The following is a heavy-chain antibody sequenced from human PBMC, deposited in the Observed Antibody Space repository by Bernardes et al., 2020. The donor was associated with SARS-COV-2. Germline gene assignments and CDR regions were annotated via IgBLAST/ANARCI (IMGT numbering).Heavy chain of an antibody. J-gene: IGHJ6*02. D-gene: IGHD6-19*01. V-gene: IGHV3-33*01. CDR3: AREYRERLVFSLMDV. CDR1: GFRFRDYG. CDR2: IFYDGTNE. Sequence: GGSLRLSCAASGFRFRDYGMHWIRQAPGKGLEWVAVIFYDGTNEEYAESVRGRFTISRDNSQNTMYLQMDNVRAEDTAVYYCAREYRERLVFSLMDVWGQGTTVAVSS.